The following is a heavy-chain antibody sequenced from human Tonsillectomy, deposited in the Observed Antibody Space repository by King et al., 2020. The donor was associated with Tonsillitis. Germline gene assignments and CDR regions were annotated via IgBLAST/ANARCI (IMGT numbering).Heavy chain of an antibody. D-gene: IGHD2-2*01. Sequence: QLQESGPGLVKPSETLSLTCTVSGGSISSSSYYWGWIRQPPGKGLEWIGNIYYSGSTYYNPSLKSRVTISVDTSKNQFSLKLSSVTAADTAMYYCASPTRYCSSTSCYLYYYGMDVWGQGTTVTVSS. CDR2: IYYSGST. J-gene: IGHJ6*02. V-gene: IGHV4-39*01. CDR3: ASPTRYCSSTSCYLYYYGMDV. CDR1: GGSISSSSYY.